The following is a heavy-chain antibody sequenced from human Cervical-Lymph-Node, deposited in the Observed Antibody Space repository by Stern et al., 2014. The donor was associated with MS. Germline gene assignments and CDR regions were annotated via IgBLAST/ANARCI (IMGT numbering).Heavy chain of an antibody. V-gene: IGHV3-33*01. D-gene: IGHD1-7*01. CDR3: ARGNWNYEGMGY. CDR1: GFTFSNYG. Sequence: VQLEESGGGAVQPGRSLRLSCAASGFTFSNYGMHWVRQAPGKGLEWLAVIWYDGNKKYYADSVKGRFTISRDNSKNTLFLQMSSLTAEDTALYYCARGNWNYEGMGYWGQGTLVTVSS. J-gene: IGHJ4*02. CDR2: IWYDGNKK.